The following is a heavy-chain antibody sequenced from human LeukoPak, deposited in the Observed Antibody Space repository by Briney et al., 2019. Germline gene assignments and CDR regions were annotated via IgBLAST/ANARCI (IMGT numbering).Heavy chain of an antibody. Sequence: SETLSLTCAVYGGSFSGYYWSWIRQPPGKGLEWIGEINHSGSTNYNPSLKSRVTISVDTSKNQFSLKLSSVTAADTAVYYCAGGQWFGESPPFDYWGQGTLVTVSS. D-gene: IGHD3-10*01. CDR2: INHSGST. CDR3: AGGQWFGESPPFDY. V-gene: IGHV4-34*01. J-gene: IGHJ4*02. CDR1: GGSFSGYY.